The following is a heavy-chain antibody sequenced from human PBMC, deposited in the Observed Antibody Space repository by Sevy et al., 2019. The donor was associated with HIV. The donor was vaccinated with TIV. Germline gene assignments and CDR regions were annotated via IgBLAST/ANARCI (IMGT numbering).Heavy chain of an antibody. CDR3: TRWKAAQSIFDY. CDR1: GFTFGDYC. D-gene: IGHD6-13*01. CDR2: LKSDVYGGTV. J-gene: IGHJ4*02. Sequence: GGSLRLSCTASGFTFGDYCMSWVRQAPGKGLEWVAFLKSDVYGGTVDHAASVRGRLVFSRDDSKTIAYLQMNDLKTEDTGVYYCTRWKAAQSIFDYWGQGALVTVSS. V-gene: IGHV3-49*04.